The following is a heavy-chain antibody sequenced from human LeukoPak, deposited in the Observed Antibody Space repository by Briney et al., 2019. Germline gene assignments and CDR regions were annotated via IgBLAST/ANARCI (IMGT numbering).Heavy chain of an antibody. CDR3: ARLNLRYFESSDFPYWYFTL. Sequence: PSETLSLTCTVSDGSISNYYWSWIRQPPGKGLQWICYVYYSGATKYNTYLKSRVSMSVAASKKQFSLRLSSVTATDTAVYYCARLNLRYFESSDFPYWYFTLWGRGTLVTVSS. J-gene: IGHJ2*01. D-gene: IGHD3-22*01. CDR2: VYYSGAT. V-gene: IGHV4-59*08. CDR1: DGSISNYY.